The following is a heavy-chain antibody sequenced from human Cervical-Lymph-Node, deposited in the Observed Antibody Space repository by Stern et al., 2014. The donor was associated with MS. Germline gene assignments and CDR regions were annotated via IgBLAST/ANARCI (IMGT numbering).Heavy chain of an antibody. CDR1: GFSLSTDRMR. V-gene: IGHV2-70*04. D-gene: IGHD4-17*01. CDR3: ARGKDYGDSYDY. J-gene: IGHJ4*02. Sequence: SGPALVKPTQTLTLTCTFSGFSLSTDRMRVSWIRQPPGKALEWLARIDWDDDKFYSTSLKTRLTISKDTSKSQVVLTMTNMDPVDTATYYCARGKDYGDSYDYWGQGTLVTVSS. CDR2: IDWDDDK.